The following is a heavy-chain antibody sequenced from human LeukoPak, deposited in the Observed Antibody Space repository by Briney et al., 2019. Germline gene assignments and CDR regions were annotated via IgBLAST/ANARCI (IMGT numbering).Heavy chain of an antibody. D-gene: IGHD2-15*01. J-gene: IGHJ4*02. V-gene: IGHV3-48*03. CDR3: ARDSEAYCSGGSCSMFDY. Sequence: PGGSLRLSCAASGFTFSSYEMNWARQAPGKGLEWVSYISSSGSTIYYADSVKGRFTVSRDNAKNSLYLQMNSLRAEDTAVYYCARDSEAYCSGGSCSMFDYWGQGTLVTVSS. CDR1: GFTFSSYE. CDR2: ISSSGSTI.